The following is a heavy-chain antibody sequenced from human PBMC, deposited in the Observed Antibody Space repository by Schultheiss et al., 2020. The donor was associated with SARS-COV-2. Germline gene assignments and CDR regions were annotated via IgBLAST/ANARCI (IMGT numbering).Heavy chain of an antibody. CDR3: ARAKYSSSYDY. D-gene: IGHD6-13*01. CDR1: GFTFTSYW. J-gene: IGHJ4*02. Sequence: GGSLRLSCVASGFTFTSYWMHWVRQAPGKGLVWVSRVNGDGSSTSYADSVKGRFTISRDNAKNTLYLQMNSLRAEDTAVYYCARAKYSSSYDYWGQGTLVTVSS. V-gene: IGHV3-74*01. CDR2: VNGDGSST.